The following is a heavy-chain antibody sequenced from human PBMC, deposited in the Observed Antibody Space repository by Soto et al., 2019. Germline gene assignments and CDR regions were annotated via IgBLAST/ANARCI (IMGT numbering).Heavy chain of an antibody. CDR2: INAGNGNT. CDR1: GYTFTSYA. D-gene: IGHD5-12*01. Sequence: VASVKVSCKASGYTFTSYAMHWVRQAPGQRLEWMGWINAGNGNTKYSQKFQGRVTITRDTSASTAYMELSSLRSEDTAVYYCAAPIVATISARYGMDVWGQGTTVTVSS. V-gene: IGHV1-3*01. J-gene: IGHJ6*02. CDR3: AAPIVATISARYGMDV.